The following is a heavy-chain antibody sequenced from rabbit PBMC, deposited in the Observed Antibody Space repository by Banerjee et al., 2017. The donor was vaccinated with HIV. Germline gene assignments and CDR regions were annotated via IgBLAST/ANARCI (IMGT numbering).Heavy chain of an antibody. CDR3: ARGGRL. CDR1: GFSFSSGYD. D-gene: IGHD4-2*01. CDR2: IYTGDGDT. J-gene: IGHJ6*01. Sequence: QEQLVEYGGDLVQPEGSLTLTCKDSGFSFSSGYDMCWVRQAPGKGLEWIAYIYTGDGDTYYASWAKGRFTISKTSSTTVTLQMTSLTAADTATYFCARGGRLWGPGTLVTVS. V-gene: IGHV1S45*01.